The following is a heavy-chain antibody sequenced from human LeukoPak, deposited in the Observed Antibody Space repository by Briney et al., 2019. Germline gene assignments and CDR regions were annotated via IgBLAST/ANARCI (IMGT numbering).Heavy chain of an antibody. Sequence: GGSLRLSCAASGFTFSSSAMSWVRQAPGKGLEWVSAISGSGGSTYYADSVKGRFTISRDNSKNTLYLQMNSLRAEDTAVYYCAKRSSPYYYGSGSYYYFDYWGQGTLVTVSS. CDR1: GFTFSSSA. D-gene: IGHD3-10*01. V-gene: IGHV3-23*01. CDR3: AKRSSPYYYGSGSYYYFDY. J-gene: IGHJ4*02. CDR2: ISGSGGST.